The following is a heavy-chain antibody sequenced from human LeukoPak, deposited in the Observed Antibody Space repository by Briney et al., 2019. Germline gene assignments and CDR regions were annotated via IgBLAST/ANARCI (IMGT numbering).Heavy chain of an antibody. CDR3: AKEGIAAAGTNYYYYMDV. D-gene: IGHD6-13*01. V-gene: IGHV3-23*01. CDR2: ISGSGGST. J-gene: IGHJ6*03. Sequence: PGGSLRPSCAASGFTFSSYAMSWVRQAPGKGLEWASAISGSGGSTYYADSVKGRFTISRDNSKNTLYLQMNSLRAEDTAVYYCAKEGIAAAGTNYYYYMDVWGKGTTVTVSS. CDR1: GFTFSSYA.